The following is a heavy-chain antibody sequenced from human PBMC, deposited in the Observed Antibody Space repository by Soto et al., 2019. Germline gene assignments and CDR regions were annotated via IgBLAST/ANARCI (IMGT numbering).Heavy chain of an antibody. D-gene: IGHD3-22*01. CDR2: IWYDGSNK. CDR1: GFTFSSYG. V-gene: IGHV3-33*01. J-gene: IGHJ4*02. Sequence: PGGSLRLSCAASGFTFSSYGMHWDRQAPGKGLEWVAVIWYDGSNKYYADSVKGRFTISRDNSKNTLYLQMNSLRAEDTAVYYCPRDEVLSSGELNYFDYWGQGTLVTVS. CDR3: PRDEVLSSGELNYFDY.